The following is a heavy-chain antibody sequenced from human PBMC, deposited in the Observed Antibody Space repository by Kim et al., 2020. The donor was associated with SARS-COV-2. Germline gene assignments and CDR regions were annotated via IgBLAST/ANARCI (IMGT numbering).Heavy chain of an antibody. V-gene: IGHV5-51*01. J-gene: IGHJ3*02. CDR1: GYSFTSYW. CDR3: ARNYQITMVRGVIVFAAFDI. Sequence: GESLKISCKGSGYSFTSYWIGWVRQMPGKGLEWMGIIYPGDSDTRYSPSFQGQVTIPADKSISTAYLQWGSLKASDTAMYYCARNYQITMVRGVIVFAAFDIWGQGTMVTLSS. D-gene: IGHD3-10*01. CDR2: IYPGDSDT.